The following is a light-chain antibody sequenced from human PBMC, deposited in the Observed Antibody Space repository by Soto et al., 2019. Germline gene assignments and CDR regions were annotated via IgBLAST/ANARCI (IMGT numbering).Light chain of an antibody. CDR2: DVS. Sequence: QSALTQPASVSGSPGQSITISCTGTSSDVGGYNYVSWFQHHPGKAPTLMIYDVSNRPSGVSHRFSGSKTGNTASLTISGLQAEEEDDYYCSSYTSSSTLAVFGTGTKVTVL. V-gene: IGLV2-14*03. CDR1: SSDVGGYNY. J-gene: IGLJ1*01. CDR3: SSYTSSSTLAV.